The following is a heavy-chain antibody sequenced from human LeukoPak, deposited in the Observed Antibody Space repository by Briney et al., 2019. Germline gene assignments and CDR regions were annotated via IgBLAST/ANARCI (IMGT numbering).Heavy chain of an antibody. CDR1: GGSFSGYY. J-gene: IGHJ4*02. Sequence: SETLSLTCAVYGGSFSGYYWTWIRQSPGKGLEWIGEINDGGGTRYNPSLKTRVTISVDTSKNQFSLKLSSVTAADTAVYYCARESIAAAGQPLDYWGQGTLVTVSS. V-gene: IGHV4-34*01. CDR3: ARESIAAAGQPLDY. CDR2: INDGGGT. D-gene: IGHD6-13*01.